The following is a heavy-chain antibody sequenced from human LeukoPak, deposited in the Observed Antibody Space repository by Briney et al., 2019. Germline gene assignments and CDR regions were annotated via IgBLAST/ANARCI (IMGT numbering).Heavy chain of an antibody. CDR3: ARGSGLIRTYWAPKWFDP. CDR1: GGSISSSSYY. Sequence: PSETLSLTCTVSGGSISSSSYYWGWIRQPPGKGLEWIGSVYYSGYTYYNPSLKSRVTISVDTSNDQFSLKLSSVTAADTAVYYCARGSGLIRTYWAPKWFDPWGQGTLVTVSS. V-gene: IGHV4-39*01. J-gene: IGHJ5*02. D-gene: IGHD2-8*02. CDR2: VYYSGYT.